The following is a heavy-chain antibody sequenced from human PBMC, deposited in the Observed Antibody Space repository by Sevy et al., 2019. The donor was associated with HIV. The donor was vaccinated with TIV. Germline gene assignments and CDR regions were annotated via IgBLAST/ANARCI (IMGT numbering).Heavy chain of an antibody. CDR3: TREAVTXXXGXXXXXXX. J-gene: IGHJ4*01. Sequence: GGSLRLSCTASGFTXGDYCVSWFRQAPGKGLEWVGGIRDRAYGGTAEYAASARGRFSISRDDSRGIAYLQMDGLNTXXTAVYYCTREAVTXXXGXXXXXXXWGQXTLVTVSS. CDR1: GFTXGDYC. CDR2: IRDRAYGGTA. D-gene: IGHD3-10*01. V-gene: IGHV3-49*03.